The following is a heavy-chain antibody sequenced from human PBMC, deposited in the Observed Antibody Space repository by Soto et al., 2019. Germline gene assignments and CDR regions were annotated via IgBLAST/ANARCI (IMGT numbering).Heavy chain of an antibody. Sequence: SVKVSCKASGGFNNYAVSWVRQAPGQGLEWMGVTIPELGTSNYAQRFQGRVTITVDKATNTAYLNLTTLTSEDTAIYFCARTSMTRIDYWGQGTLVTVSS. CDR1: GGFNNYA. CDR2: TIPELGTS. J-gene: IGHJ4*02. V-gene: IGHV1-69*10. CDR3: ARTSMTRIDY. D-gene: IGHD4-17*01.